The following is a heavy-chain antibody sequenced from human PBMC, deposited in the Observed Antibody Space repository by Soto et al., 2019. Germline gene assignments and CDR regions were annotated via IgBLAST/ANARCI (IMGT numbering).Heavy chain of an antibody. V-gene: IGHV4-59*11. CDR3: AGDTYGLDY. CDR1: GGSISNHY. Sequence: QVQLQESGPGLVKPSETLSLTCTVSGGSISNHYRNWIRQPPGRGLEWIGNILYSGSTNYNPSLKSRVTISVDTSRNQFSLKLSSVTAADTAVYYCAGDTYGLDYWGQGTLVSVSS. CDR2: ILYSGST. J-gene: IGHJ4*02. D-gene: IGHD3-10*01.